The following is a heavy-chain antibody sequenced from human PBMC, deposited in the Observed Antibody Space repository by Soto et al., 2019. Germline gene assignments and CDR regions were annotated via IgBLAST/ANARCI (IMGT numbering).Heavy chain of an antibody. CDR2: IYSGGGT. J-gene: IGHJ4*01. CDR1: GFPVSNNY. D-gene: IGHD2-15*01. Sequence: PGGSVRLSCSASGFPVSNNYMTWVPQAPGKGLEWVSLIYSGGGTDYADSVKGRFTISRDNYKNTLYLQMKNLRTEDTAVYYCARAGKLILGHFASWGQGNLVTVSS. V-gene: IGHV3-53*01. CDR3: ARAGKLILGHFAS.